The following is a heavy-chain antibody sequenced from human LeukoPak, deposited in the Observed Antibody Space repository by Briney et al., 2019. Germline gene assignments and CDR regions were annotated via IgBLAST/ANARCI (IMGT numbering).Heavy chain of an antibody. CDR1: GGSISSDF. D-gene: IGHD3-3*01. Sequence: PSETLSLTCTVSGGSISSDFWSWIRQSPGKGLEWIGYIYYSGSTNYNPSLKSRVTISLDTSNNQFSLRLSSVTAADTAVYYCARDRKYYDFWSGSQDDIYYYYGMDVWGQGTTVTVSS. V-gene: IGHV4-59*01. CDR3: ARDRKYYDFWSGSQDDIYYYYGMDV. CDR2: IYYSGST. J-gene: IGHJ6*02.